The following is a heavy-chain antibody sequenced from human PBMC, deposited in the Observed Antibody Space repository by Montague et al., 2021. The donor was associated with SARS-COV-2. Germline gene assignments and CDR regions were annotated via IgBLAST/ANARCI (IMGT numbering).Heavy chain of an antibody. CDR3: ARDPCGMDV. V-gene: IGHV3-66*01. Sequence: SLRLSFSASGFIVSHNYMSWVRQAPGKGLEWVSIIYSGGNTYYADSVKGRFTISRDNSKNTLYLQMNSLRAEDTALYYCARDPCGMDVWGQGTTVTASS. J-gene: IGHJ6*02. CDR1: GFIVSHNY. CDR2: IYSGGNT.